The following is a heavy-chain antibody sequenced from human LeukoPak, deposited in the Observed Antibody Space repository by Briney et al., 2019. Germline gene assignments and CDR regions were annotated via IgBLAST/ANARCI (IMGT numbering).Heavy chain of an antibody. CDR3: ARRRDQLLMVWFDP. D-gene: IGHD2-2*01. CDR2: ISAYNGNT. J-gene: IGHJ5*02. CDR1: GYTFTSYG. Sequence: ASVKVSCKVSGYTFTSYGISWVRQAPGQGLEWMGWISAYNGNTNYAQKLQGRVTMTTDTSTSTAYMELSSLRSEDTAVYYCARRRDQLLMVWFDPWGQGTLVTVSS. V-gene: IGHV1-18*01.